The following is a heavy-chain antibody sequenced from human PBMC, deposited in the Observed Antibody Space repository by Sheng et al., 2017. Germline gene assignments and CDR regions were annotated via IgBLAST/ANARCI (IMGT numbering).Heavy chain of an antibody. V-gene: IGHV3-30*03. CDR1: GFTFSSYG. Sequence: QVQLVESGGGVVQPGRSLRLSCAASGFTFSSYGMHWVRQAPGKGLEWVAVISYDGSNKYYADSVKGRFTISRDNSKNTLYLQMNSLRAEDTAVYYCATAVQYYFDYWGRGNAGHRLL. J-gene: IGHJ4*02. CDR2: ISYDGSNK. CDR3: ATAVQYYFDY.